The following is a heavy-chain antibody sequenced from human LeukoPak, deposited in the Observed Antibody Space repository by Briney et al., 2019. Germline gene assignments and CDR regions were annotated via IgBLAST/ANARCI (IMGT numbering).Heavy chain of an antibody. CDR3: ARALPHRRLMDTTMEQHWFDP. CDR1: GDTFTFTNYA. Sequence: ASVKVSCKASGDTFTFTNYAISWVRQAPGQGLQWMGGIIPIFGTENYAQKFQGRVTMTRDMSTSTVYMELSSLRSEDTAVYYCARALPHRRLMDTTMEQHWFDPWGQGTLVTVSS. V-gene: IGHV1-69*05. D-gene: IGHD5-18*01. J-gene: IGHJ5*02. CDR2: IIPIFGTE.